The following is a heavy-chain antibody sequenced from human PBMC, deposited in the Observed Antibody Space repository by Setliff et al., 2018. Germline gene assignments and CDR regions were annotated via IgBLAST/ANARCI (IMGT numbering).Heavy chain of an antibody. CDR2: INHRGST. J-gene: IGHJ4*02. D-gene: IGHD6-6*01. Sequence: LSLTCAAYGGKFSDYHWTWIRQSPEKGLEWIGEINHRGSTNYNPSLKSRVTISIDTSKDQFSLKLISMTAADTAVYYCARGRNIAARLLDSWGQGTLVTVSS. V-gene: IGHV4-34*01. CDR1: GGKFSDYH. CDR3: ARGRNIAARLLDS.